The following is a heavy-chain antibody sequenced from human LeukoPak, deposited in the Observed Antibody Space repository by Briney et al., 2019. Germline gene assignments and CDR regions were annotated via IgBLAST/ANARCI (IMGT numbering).Heavy chain of an antibody. V-gene: IGHV3-30*03. CDR2: ISYDGSNK. CDR1: GFTFSSYG. J-gene: IGHJ3*02. D-gene: IGHD6-13*01. Sequence: GGSLRLSCAASGFTFSSYGMHWVRQAPGKGLEWVAVISYDGSNKYYADSVKGRFTISRDNSKNTLYLQMNSLRAEDTAVYYCARKVIAAAATHVNHDAFDIWGQGTMVTVSS. CDR3: ARKVIAAAATHVNHDAFDI.